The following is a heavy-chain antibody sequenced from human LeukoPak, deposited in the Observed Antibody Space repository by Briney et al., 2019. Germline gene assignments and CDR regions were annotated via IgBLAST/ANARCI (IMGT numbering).Heavy chain of an antibody. Sequence: SETLSLTCTVSGGSISSGSYYWSWIRQPAGKGLEWIGRIYTSGSTNYNPSLKSRVTISLDTSKNQFSLKLSSVTAADTAVYYCARLGYDILTGYPASFDYWGPGTLVTVSS. J-gene: IGHJ4*02. D-gene: IGHD3-9*01. CDR1: GGSISSGSYY. CDR2: IYTSGST. CDR3: ARLGYDILTGYPASFDY. V-gene: IGHV4-61*02.